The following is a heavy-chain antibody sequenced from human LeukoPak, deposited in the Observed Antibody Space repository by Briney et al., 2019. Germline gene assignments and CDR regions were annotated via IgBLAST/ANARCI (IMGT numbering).Heavy chain of an antibody. V-gene: IGHV4-59*01. CDR1: GGSISSYY. Sequence: SETLSLTCTVSGGSISSYYWSWLRQPPGKGLEWIGYIYYSGSTNYNPSLKSRVTISVDTSKNQFSLKLSSVTAADTAVYYCARALYSGYDSLDYWGQGTLVTVSS. CDR3: ARALYSGYDSLDY. D-gene: IGHD5-12*01. J-gene: IGHJ4*02. CDR2: IYYSGST.